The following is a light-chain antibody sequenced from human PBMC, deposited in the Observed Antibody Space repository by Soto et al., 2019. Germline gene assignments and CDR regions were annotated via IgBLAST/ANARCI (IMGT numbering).Light chain of an antibody. CDR3: QQYGSSPLT. J-gene: IGKJ1*01. CDR2: GAS. CDR1: QSVSGDY. V-gene: IGKV3-20*01. Sequence: EIVLTQSTGTLSLSPGERATHSCGASQSVSGDYLAWYQQKPGQAPRLLIYGASNRATGIPDRFSGSGSGTDFTLTISRLEPEDFAVYYCQQYGSSPLTFGQGTKVDIK.